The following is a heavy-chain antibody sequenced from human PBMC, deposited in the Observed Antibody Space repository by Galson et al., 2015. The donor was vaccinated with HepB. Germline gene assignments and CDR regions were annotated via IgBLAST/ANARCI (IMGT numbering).Heavy chain of an antibody. CDR2: ISSSGSTI. Sequence: SLRLSCAASGFTFSSYELNWVRQAPGKGLEWVSYISSSGSTIYYADSVKGRFTISRDNAKNSLYLQMNSLRAADTAVYYCARARVGATITNWGQGTLVTVSS. V-gene: IGHV3-48*03. D-gene: IGHD1-26*01. J-gene: IGHJ4*02. CDR3: ARARVGATITN. CDR1: GFTFSSYE.